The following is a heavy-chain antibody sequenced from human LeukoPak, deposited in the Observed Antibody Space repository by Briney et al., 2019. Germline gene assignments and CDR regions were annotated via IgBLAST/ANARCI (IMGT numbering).Heavy chain of an antibody. J-gene: IGHJ3*01. CDR2: INPNNGGT. D-gene: IGHD1-1*01. Sequence: GASVKVSCKASEYTFTGYYIHWVRRAPGQGLEWMGWINPNNGGTRYAQKLQGRVTMTRDTSISTAYMELSRLSSDDTAVYYCARNDHVTADAFDFRGQGTMVTVSS. CDR1: EYTFTGYY. CDR3: ARNDHVTADAFDF. V-gene: IGHV1-2*02.